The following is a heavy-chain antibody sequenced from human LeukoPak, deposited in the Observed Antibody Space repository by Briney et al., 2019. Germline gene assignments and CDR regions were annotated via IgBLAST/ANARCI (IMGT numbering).Heavy chain of an antibody. CDR1: GGTFSSYA. J-gene: IGHJ4*02. CDR3: AVGLTIFGVVSV. D-gene: IGHD3-3*01. Sequence: ASVKVSCKASGGTFSSYAISWVRQAPGQGLEWMGGIIPIFGTANYAQKFQGRVTITADESTSTAYMELSSLRSEDTAVYYCAVGLTIFGVVSVWGQGTLVTVSS. CDR2: IIPIFGTA. V-gene: IGHV1-69*01.